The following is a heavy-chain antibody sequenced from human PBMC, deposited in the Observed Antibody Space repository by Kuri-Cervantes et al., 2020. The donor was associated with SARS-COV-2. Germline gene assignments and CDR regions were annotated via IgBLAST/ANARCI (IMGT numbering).Heavy chain of an antibody. CDR2: IYYSGST. V-gene: IGHV4-59*02. J-gene: IGHJ6*02. D-gene: IGHD3-10*01. CDR1: GFTVSSNY. CDR3: ARGPTDYYGSGSYSDYYYYYGMDV. Sequence: ESLKISCAASGFTVSSNYMSWIRQPPGKGLEWIGYIYYSGSTNYNPSLKSRVTISVDTSKNQFSLKLSSVTAADTAVYYCARGPTDYYGSGSYSDYYYYYGMDVWGQGTTVTVSS.